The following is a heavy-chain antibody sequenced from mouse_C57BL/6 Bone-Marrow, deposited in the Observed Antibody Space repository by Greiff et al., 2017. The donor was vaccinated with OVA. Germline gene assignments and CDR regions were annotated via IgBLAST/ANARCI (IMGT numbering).Heavy chain of an antibody. CDR2: IYPGGGYT. CDR3: ARWDGYYVAWFAY. CDR1: GYTFTNYW. D-gene: IGHD2-3*01. J-gene: IGHJ3*01. V-gene: IGHV1-63*01. Sequence: QVQLQQSGAELVRPGTSVKMSCKASGYTFTNYWIGWAKQRPGHGLEWIGDIYPGGGYTNYNEKFKGKATLTADKSSSTAYMQFSSLTSEDSAIYYCARWDGYYVAWFAYWGQGTLVTVSA.